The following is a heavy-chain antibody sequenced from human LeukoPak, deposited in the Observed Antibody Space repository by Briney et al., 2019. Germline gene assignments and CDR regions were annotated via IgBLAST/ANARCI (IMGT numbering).Heavy chain of an antibody. J-gene: IGHJ5*02. Sequence: GGSLRLSCAASGFTFSSYGMHRVRQAPGKGLEWVAVISYDESNKYYADSVKGRFTISRDNSKNTLYLQMNSLRAEDTAVYYCAKDTPIAVAGTWGQGTLVTVSS. CDR1: GFTFSSYG. D-gene: IGHD6-19*01. V-gene: IGHV3-30*18. CDR3: AKDTPIAVAGT. CDR2: ISYDESNK.